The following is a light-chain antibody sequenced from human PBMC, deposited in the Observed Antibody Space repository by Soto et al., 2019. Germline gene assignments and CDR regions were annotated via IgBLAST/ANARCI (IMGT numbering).Light chain of an antibody. CDR3: QKSYITPIT. CDR1: QSISSY. CDR2: AAS. Sequence: DIQMPQSPSSLSASVGDRVIIPCRASQSISSYLNWYQQKPGKAPKILIYAASSLQSGVPSRFSGSGSGTDLTLTISSLQPEDFATYYCQKSYITPITXGQGTRLEIK. J-gene: IGKJ5*01. V-gene: IGKV1-39*01.